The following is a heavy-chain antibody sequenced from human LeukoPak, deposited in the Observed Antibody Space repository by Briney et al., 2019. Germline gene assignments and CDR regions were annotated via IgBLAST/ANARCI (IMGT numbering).Heavy chain of an antibody. CDR3: ARTSMVRGVLSGHYYYMDV. D-gene: IGHD3-10*01. CDR1: GFTFSSYS. V-gene: IGHV3-21*01. Sequence: GGSLRLSCAASGFTFSSYSMNWVRHAPGKGLEWVSSISSSSSYIYYADSVKGRFTISRDNAKNSLYLQMNSLRAEDTAVYYCARTSMVRGVLSGHYYYMDVWGKGTTVTVSS. J-gene: IGHJ6*03. CDR2: ISSSSSYI.